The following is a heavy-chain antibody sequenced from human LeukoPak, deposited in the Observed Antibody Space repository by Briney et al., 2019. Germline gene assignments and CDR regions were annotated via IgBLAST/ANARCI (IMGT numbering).Heavy chain of an antibody. CDR2: VSGTGGRT. Sequence: PGGSLRLSCAASGFTFSTYAMSWVRQAPGKGLEWVSVVSGTGGRTYYADSVKGRFTISRDNSKNTLYLQMNSLRAEDTAVYYCAKRQLVYFDYWGQGTLVTVSS. CDR3: AKRQLVYFDY. CDR1: GFTFSTYA. V-gene: IGHV3-23*01. J-gene: IGHJ4*02. D-gene: IGHD6-6*01.